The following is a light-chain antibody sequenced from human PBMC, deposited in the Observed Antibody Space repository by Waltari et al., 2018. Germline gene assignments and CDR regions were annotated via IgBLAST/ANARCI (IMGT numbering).Light chain of an antibody. CDR3: SSYTTSSAPGV. CDR2: EVS. J-gene: IGLJ1*01. CDR1: DSDVGAYDF. Sequence: QSALTQPASVSGSPGQSITISCSGTDSDVGAYDFVSWYQQHPGKAPHLIIYEVSNRPPGSSNRFAASQSGNTASLTISGLQAEDEADYYCSSYTTSSAPGVFGTGTRVTVL. V-gene: IGLV2-14*01.